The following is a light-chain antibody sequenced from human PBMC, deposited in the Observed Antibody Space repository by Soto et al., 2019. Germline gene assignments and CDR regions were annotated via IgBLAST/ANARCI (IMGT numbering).Light chain of an antibody. V-gene: IGKV3-15*01. CDR2: EAS. CDR3: QHYNNYLAWT. Sequence: EIVMTQSPATLSVSPGGRATLSCRASHSVSNKLAWYQQQPGPTPRLLIFEASTRATGIPARFSGSGSGTEFTLTISSLQSEDFAVYYCQHYNNYLAWTFGQGTKVEIK. CDR1: HSVSNK. J-gene: IGKJ1*01.